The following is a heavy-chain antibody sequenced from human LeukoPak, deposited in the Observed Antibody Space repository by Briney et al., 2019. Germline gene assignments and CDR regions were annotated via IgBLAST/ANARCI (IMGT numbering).Heavy chain of an antibody. Sequence: PETLSLTCTVSGGFISNYYWSWIRQPAGKGLEWIGRIHTSGNTLYNPSLKSRVTMSVDTSKNQFSLKLSSATAADTAVYYCARGPPHGGTYFDSWGQGTLVTVSS. CDR3: ARGPPHGGTYFDS. CDR1: GGFISNYY. D-gene: IGHD2-15*01. J-gene: IGHJ4*02. CDR2: IHTSGNT. V-gene: IGHV4-4*07.